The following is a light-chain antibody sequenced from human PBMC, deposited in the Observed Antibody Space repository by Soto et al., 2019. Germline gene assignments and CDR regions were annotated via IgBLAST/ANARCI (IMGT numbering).Light chain of an antibody. V-gene: IGLV2-8*01. J-gene: IGLJ3*02. CDR3: NSYAGSNNWV. CDR1: SSDVGGYNY. Sequence: QSVLTQPASVSGSPRQSITISCTGTSSDVGGYNYVSWYQQHPGKAPKLMIYEVSKRPSGVPDRFSGSKSGNTASLTVSGLQAEDEADYYCNSYAGSNNWVFGGGTKLTVL. CDR2: EVS.